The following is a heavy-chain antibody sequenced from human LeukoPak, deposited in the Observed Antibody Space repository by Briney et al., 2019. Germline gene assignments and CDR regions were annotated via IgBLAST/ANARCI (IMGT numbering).Heavy chain of an antibody. V-gene: IGHV3-74*01. Sequence: GGSLRLSCAASGFTFRSYWMHWVRQAPGKGLEWVSRVIRDGSFTNYADSVKGRFTISRDNSKNTLYLQMNSLRAEDTAVYYCARGSVPDILTGYYTYWGQGTLVTVSS. CDR1: GFTFRSYW. J-gene: IGHJ4*02. CDR3: ARGSVPDILTGYYTY. CDR2: VIRDGSFT. D-gene: IGHD3-9*01.